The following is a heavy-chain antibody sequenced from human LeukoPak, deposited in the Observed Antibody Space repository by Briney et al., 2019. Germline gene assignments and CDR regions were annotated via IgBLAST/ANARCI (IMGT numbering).Heavy chain of an antibody. Sequence: SVKVSCKASGGTFSSYAISWVRQAPGQGLEWMGGIIPIFGTANYAQKFQGRVTITADESTSTAYMELSSLRAEDTAVYYCAIEGQDDGRTPDYWGQGTLVTVSS. J-gene: IGHJ4*02. CDR2: IIPIFGTA. V-gene: IGHV1-69*13. D-gene: IGHD1-1*01. CDR1: GGTFSSYA. CDR3: AIEGQDDGRTPDY.